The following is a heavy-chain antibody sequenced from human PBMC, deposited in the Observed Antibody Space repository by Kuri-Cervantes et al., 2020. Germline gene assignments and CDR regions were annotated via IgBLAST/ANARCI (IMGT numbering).Heavy chain of an antibody. CDR3: AGEYRGLDAFDI. D-gene: IGHD5-12*01. CDR2: ISSSSSYI. Sequence: GESLKISCAASGFTFSSYSMNWVRQAPGKGLEWVSSISSSSSYIYYADSVKGRFTISRDNAKNSLYLQMNSLRAEDTAVYYCAGEYRGLDAFDIWGQGTMVTVSS. CDR1: GFTFSSYS. V-gene: IGHV3-21*04. J-gene: IGHJ3*02.